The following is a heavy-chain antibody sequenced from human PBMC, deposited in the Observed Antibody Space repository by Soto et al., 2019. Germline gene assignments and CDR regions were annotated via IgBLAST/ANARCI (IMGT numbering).Heavy chain of an antibody. V-gene: IGHV1-46*01. CDR2: INPSGGST. CDR1: GYTFTSYY. J-gene: IGHJ3*02. Sequence: GASVKVSCKASGYTFTSYYMHWVRQAPGQGLEWMGIINPSGGSTSYAQKFQGRVTMTRDTSTSTVYMELSSLRPEDTAVYYCARSPLITMIVVVPYGAFDIWGQGTMVTVSS. CDR3: ARSPLITMIVVVPYGAFDI. D-gene: IGHD3-22*01.